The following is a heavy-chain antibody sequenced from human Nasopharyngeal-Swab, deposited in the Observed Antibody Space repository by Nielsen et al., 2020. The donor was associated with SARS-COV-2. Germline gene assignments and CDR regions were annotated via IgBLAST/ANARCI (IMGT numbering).Heavy chain of an antibody. D-gene: IGHD4-17*01. J-gene: IGHJ3*02. CDR3: ARCTTVTSGGAFDI. V-gene: IGHV3-53*01. Sequence: GESLKISCAASGFTVSSNYMSWVRQAPGKGLEWVSVIYSGGSTYYADSVKGRFTISRDNSKNTLYLQMNSLRAEDTAVYYCARCTTVTSGGAFDIWGQGTMVTVSS. CDR2: IYSGGST. CDR1: GFTVSSNY.